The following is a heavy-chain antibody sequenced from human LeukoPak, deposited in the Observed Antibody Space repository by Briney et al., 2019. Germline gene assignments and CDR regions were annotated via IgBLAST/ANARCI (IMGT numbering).Heavy chain of an antibody. J-gene: IGHJ6*02. V-gene: IGHV1-24*01. D-gene: IGHD2-2*01. CDR2: FDPEDGET. CDR3: ATPSLAYQLLPYHYYYGMDV. Sequence: ASVTVSCKVSGYTLTELSMHWVRQAPGKGLEWMGGFDPEDGETIYAQKFQGRVTMTEDTSTDTAYMELSSLRSEDTAVYYCATPSLAYQLLPYHYYYGMDVWGQGTTVTVSS. CDR1: GYTLTELS.